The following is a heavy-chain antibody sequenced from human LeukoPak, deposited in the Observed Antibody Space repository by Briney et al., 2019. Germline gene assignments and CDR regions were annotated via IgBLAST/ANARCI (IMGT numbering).Heavy chain of an antibody. D-gene: IGHD4-23*01. Sequence: PSETLSLTCAVYGGSFSGYYWSWIRQPPGKGLEWIGEINHSGSTNYNPSLKSRVTISVDTSKNQFSLKLSSVTAADTAVYYCARVEKDYGGNWAFDYWGQGTLVTVSS. V-gene: IGHV4-34*01. CDR1: GGSFSGYY. CDR2: INHSGST. CDR3: ARVEKDYGGNWAFDY. J-gene: IGHJ4*02.